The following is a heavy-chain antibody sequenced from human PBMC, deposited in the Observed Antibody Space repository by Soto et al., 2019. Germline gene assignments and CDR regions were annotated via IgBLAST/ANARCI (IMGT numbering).Heavy chain of an antibody. CDR1: DGSINSGGNY. CDR2: ITYSGRT. Sequence: QVQLQESGPGLVKPSQTLSLTCTVSDGSINSGGNYWTWIRQHPGKDLEWIGYITYSGRTNYNPSLKSRVTISVDTSKKQFSLKLSSLTAADTAVDYCSRIPDSGSSYGWFDPWGQGTLVTVSS. D-gene: IGHD1-26*01. CDR3: SRIPDSGSSYGWFDP. J-gene: IGHJ5*02. V-gene: IGHV4-31*03.